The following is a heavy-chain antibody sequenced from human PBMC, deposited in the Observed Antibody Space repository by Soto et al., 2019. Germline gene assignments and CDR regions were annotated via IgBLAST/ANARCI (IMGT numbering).Heavy chain of an antibody. CDR1: GYTFTSYD. D-gene: IGHD3-10*01. Sequence: ASVKVSCKASGYTFTSYDINWVRQATGQGLEWMGWMNPNSGNTGYAQKFQGRVTMTRNTSISTAYMEPSSLRSEDTAVYYCARPGSGDVAFDIWGQGTMVTVSS. V-gene: IGHV1-8*02. CDR2: MNPNSGNT. J-gene: IGHJ3*02. CDR3: ARPGSGDVAFDI.